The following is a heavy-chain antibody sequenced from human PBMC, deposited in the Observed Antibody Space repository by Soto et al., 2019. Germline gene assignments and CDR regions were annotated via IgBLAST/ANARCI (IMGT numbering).Heavy chain of an antibody. V-gene: IGHV3-33*01. J-gene: IGHJ4*01. CDR3: ARDSGY. D-gene: IGHD1-26*01. CDR2: IWYDGSNK. Sequence: LRLACASSRFTVSIYGMHLALQAPGKGLEWVAVIWYDGSNKYYADSVKGRFTISRDNSKNTLYLQMNSLREEEKGVYYCARDSGYWGHGTLVTVSS. CDR1: RFTVSIYG.